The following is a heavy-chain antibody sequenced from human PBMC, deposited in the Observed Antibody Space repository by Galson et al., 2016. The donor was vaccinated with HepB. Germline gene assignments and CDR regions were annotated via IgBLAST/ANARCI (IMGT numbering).Heavy chain of an antibody. Sequence: LRLSCAASGFTFSSYGMTWVRQAPGKRLEWVAGISGDGATTYYADSVRGRFTISRDISKNTLYLHMNSLRVEDAAIYYCAKAGCGNCYSPDSWGQGTLVTVSS. CDR2: ISGDGATT. CDR1: GFTFSSYG. CDR3: AKAGCGNCYSPDS. V-gene: IGHV3-23*01. J-gene: IGHJ4*02. D-gene: IGHD2-21*02.